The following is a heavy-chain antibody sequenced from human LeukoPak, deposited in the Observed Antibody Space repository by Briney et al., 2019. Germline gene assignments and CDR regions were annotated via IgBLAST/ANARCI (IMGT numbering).Heavy chain of an antibody. CDR3: ARGDIDYSSSWYMDWGRYYFDY. CDR1: GGSFSGYY. D-gene: IGHD6-13*01. J-gene: IGHJ4*02. Sequence: SETLSLTCAVYGGSFSGYYWSWIRQPPGKGLEWIGEINHSGSTNYNPSLKSRVTISVDTSKNQFSLKLSSVTAADTAVYYCARGDIDYSSSWYMDWGRYYFDYWGQGTLVTVSS. V-gene: IGHV4-34*01. CDR2: INHSGST.